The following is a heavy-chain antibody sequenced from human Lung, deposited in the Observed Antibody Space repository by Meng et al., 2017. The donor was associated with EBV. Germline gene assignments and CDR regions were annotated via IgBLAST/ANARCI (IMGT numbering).Heavy chain of an antibody. CDR3: ARGPTTYFDY. CDR2: IYYSGST. CDR1: GGSTSSGDYY. V-gene: IGHV4-30-4*01. D-gene: IGHD4-17*01. J-gene: IGHJ4*02. Sequence: ARLRESGPRLVKPSPTLFLTSTASGGSTSSGDYYWSWIRQPPGKGLEWIGYIYYSGSTYYNPSLKSRVTISVDTSKNQFSLKLSSVTAADTAVYYCARGPTTYFDYWGQGTLVTVSS.